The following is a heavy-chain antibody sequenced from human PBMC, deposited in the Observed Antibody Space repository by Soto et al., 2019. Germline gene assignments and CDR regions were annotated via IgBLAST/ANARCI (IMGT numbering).Heavy chain of an antibody. CDR2: IYYSGST. CDR3: ARGIGYCISTSCYEIGFFDY. Sequence: PSETLSLTCTVSGGSISSSSYYWGWIRQPPGKGLEWIGYIYYSGSTYYNPSLKSRVTISVDTSKNQFSLKLSSVTAADTAVYYCARGIGYCISTSCYEIGFFDYWGQGTLVTVSS. V-gene: IGHV4-30-4*08. J-gene: IGHJ4*02. CDR1: GGSISSSSYY. D-gene: IGHD2-2*01.